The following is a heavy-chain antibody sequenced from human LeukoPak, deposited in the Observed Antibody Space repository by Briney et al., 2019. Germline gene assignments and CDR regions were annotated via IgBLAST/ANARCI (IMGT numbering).Heavy chain of an antibody. CDR2: INPNSGGT. CDR1: GYTFTGYY. CDR3: ARGPSITMVRGGQWYYYMDV. V-gene: IGHV1-2*02. D-gene: IGHD3-10*01. J-gene: IGHJ6*03. Sequence: ASVKVSCKASGYTFTGYYMHWVRQAPGQGLEWMGWINPNSGGTNYAQKFQGRVTMTRDTSISTAYMELSRLRSDDTAVYYCARGPSITMVRGGQWYYYMDVWGKGTTVTISS.